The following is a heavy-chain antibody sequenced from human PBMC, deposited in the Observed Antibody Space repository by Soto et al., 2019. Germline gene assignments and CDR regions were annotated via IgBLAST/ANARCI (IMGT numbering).Heavy chain of an antibody. CDR2: ISPYNGNT. CDR1: GYIFTSYV. V-gene: IGHV1-18*01. CDR3: ARNPSRLLIYSSPYPNLFDP. Sequence: ASVKVSCKASGYIFTSYVISWVRRAPGQGLEWMGRISPYNGNTNYAQRLQGRVTMTTDTSTNTAYMELSSLRSDDTAVYFCARNPSRLLIYSSPYPNLFDPWGQGTLVTVSS. J-gene: IGHJ5*01. D-gene: IGHD6-13*01.